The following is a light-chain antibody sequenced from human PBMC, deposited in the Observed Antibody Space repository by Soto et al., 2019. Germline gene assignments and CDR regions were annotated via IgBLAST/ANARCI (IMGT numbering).Light chain of an antibody. CDR3: SSYTSSSNYV. J-gene: IGLJ1*01. V-gene: IGLV2-14*01. CDR2: DVS. CDR1: SSDVGGYNY. Sequence: QSALTQPASVSGSPGQSITISCTGTSSDVGGYNYVSWYQQHPGKAPKLMIYDVSNRPSGVSNRFSGSKSGTTASLTISGLQAEDAADYYCSSYTSSSNYVFGTGTKLTVL.